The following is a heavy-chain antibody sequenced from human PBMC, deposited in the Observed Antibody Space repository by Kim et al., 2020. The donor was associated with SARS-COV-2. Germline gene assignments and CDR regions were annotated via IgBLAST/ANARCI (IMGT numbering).Heavy chain of an antibody. CDR2: IDPSDSYT. CDR1: GYSFTSYW. Sequence: GESLKISCKGSGYSFTSYWISWVRQMPGKGLEWMGRIDPSDSYTNYSPSFQGHVTISADKSISTAYLQWSSLKASDTAMYYCARQGDGGYCSSTSCYRYYYYGMDVWGQGTTVTVSS. D-gene: IGHD2-2*01. J-gene: IGHJ6*02. CDR3: ARQGDGGYCSSTSCYRYYYYGMDV. V-gene: IGHV5-10-1*01.